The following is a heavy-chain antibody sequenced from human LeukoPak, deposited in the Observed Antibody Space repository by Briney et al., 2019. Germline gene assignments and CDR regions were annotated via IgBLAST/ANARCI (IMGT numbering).Heavy chain of an antibody. J-gene: IGHJ5*02. CDR1: GYTFTGYY. CDR2: INPNSGGI. V-gene: IGHV1-2*02. CDR3: ARGKLAAPGRTGYNWFDP. Sequence: ASVKVSCKASGYTFTGYYIHWVRQAPGQGLEWMGWINPNSGGINYAQKFQGRVTMPRDTSITTAYMELSGLRSDDTAIYYCARGKLAAPGRTGYNWFDPWGQGPLVTVSS. D-gene: IGHD6-13*01.